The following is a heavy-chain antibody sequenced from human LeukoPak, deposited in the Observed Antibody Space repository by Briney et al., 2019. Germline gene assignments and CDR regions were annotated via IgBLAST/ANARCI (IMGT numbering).Heavy chain of an antibody. CDR1: GFTFSNYW. CDR3: ARDSQHLNFDY. Sequence: GGPLRLSCAASGFTFSNYWMNWARQAPGKALAWVANIKEDGSEKFYVDSVKGRFIISRENAKNSLYLQMNSLRAEDTAVYYCARDSQHLNFDYWGQGTLVTVSS. V-gene: IGHV3-7*04. CDR2: IKEDGSEK. D-gene: IGHD3-3*02. J-gene: IGHJ4*02.